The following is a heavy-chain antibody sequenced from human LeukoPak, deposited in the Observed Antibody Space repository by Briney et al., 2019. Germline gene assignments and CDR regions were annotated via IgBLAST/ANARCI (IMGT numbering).Heavy chain of an antibody. J-gene: IGHJ6*02. CDR3: ARDVNSSGWYYYYGMDV. V-gene: IGHV3-33*01. CDR1: GFTFSSYG. Sequence: GRSLRLSCAASGFTFSSYGMHWVRQAPGKGLEWVAVIWYDGSSKYYADSVKGRFTISRDNSKNTLYLQMNSLRAEDTAVYYCARDVNSSGWYYYYGMDVWGQGTTVTVSS. CDR2: IWYDGSSK. D-gene: IGHD6-19*01.